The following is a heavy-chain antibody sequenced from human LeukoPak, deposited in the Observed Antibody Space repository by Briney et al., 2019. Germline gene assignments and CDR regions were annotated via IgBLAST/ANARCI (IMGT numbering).Heavy chain of an antibody. CDR2: INSDGRST. Sequence: PGGSLRLSCAASGFTFSSYWMHWVRQAPGKGLVWVSRINSDGRSTNYADSVKGRFTISRDNAKNTLYLQMNSLRAEDTAVYYCAKDQGIAVAGRYDAFDIWGQGTMVTVSS. D-gene: IGHD6-19*01. V-gene: IGHV3-74*01. CDR3: AKDQGIAVAGRYDAFDI. CDR1: GFTFSSYW. J-gene: IGHJ3*02.